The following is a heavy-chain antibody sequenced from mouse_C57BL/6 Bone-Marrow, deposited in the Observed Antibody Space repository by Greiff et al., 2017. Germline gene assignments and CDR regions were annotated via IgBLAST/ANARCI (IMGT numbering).Heavy chain of an antibody. CDR1: GYTFTSYW. CDR2: INPSSGYT. V-gene: IGHV1-7*01. CDR3: AKKYYGSSDYD. D-gene: IGHD1-1*01. Sequence: QVQLQQSGAELAKPGASVKLSCKASGYTFTSYWMHWVKQRPGQGLEWIGYINPSSGYTKSNQKFKDKATLTADKSSSTAYRQLSSLTYEDSAVYYCAKKYYGSSDYDWGQGTTLTVSS. J-gene: IGHJ2*01.